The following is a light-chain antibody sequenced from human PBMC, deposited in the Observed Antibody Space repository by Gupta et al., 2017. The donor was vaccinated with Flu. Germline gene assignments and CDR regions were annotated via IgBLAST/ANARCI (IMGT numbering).Light chain of an antibody. Sequence: EIVFTQSPPTLSLSPGERATLSCRASQSVSSSYLAWYQQRPGQAPMLLIYVASSRATVLPDMFGGRGFGKYLPLTNSRREQEDFAGYCSQHDGSSPPSNFGEGTKLEIK. CDR2: VAS. CDR3: QHDGSSPPSN. V-gene: IGKV3-20*01. J-gene: IGKJ2*01. CDR1: QSVSSSY.